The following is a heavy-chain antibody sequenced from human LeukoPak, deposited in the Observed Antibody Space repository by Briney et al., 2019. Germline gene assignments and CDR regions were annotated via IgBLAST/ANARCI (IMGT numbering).Heavy chain of an antibody. Sequence: GGSLRLSCAASGFTLSSYAMSWVRQAPGKGLEWVSAISGSGGSTYYADSVKGRFTISRDNSKNTLYLQMNSLRAEDTAVYYCAKVPSSGSYYINYFDYWGQGTLVTVSS. CDR3: AKVPSSGSYYINYFDY. CDR1: GFTLSSYA. D-gene: IGHD1-26*01. V-gene: IGHV3-23*01. J-gene: IGHJ4*02. CDR2: ISGSGGST.